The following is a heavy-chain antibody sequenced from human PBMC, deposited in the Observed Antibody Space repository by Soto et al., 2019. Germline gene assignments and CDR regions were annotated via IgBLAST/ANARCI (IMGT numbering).Heavy chain of an antibody. CDR1: GGSFSGYY. D-gene: IGHD6-13*01. V-gene: IGHV4-34*01. CDR2: INHSGST. CDR3: ARGRRAAAGLGY. Sequence: QVQLQQWGAGLLKPSETLSLTCAVYGGSFSGYYWSWIRQPPGKGLEWIGEINHSGSTNYNPSLKSRVTISVDTSKNQFSLKLSSVTAAHTAVYYCARGRRAAAGLGYWGQGTLVTVSS. J-gene: IGHJ4*02.